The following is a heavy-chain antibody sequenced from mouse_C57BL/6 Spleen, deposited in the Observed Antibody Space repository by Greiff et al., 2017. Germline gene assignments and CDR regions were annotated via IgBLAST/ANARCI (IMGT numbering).Heavy chain of an antibody. D-gene: IGHD2-5*01. Sequence: EVMLVESEGGLVQPGSSMKLSCTASGFTFSDYYMAWVRQVPEKGLEWVANINYDGSSTYYLDSLKSRFIISRDNAKNILYLQMSSLKSEDTATYYCARDQGYSNSHWYFDVWAQGPRSPSPQ. CDR2: INYDGSST. V-gene: IGHV5-16*01. CDR3: ARDQGYSNSHWYFDV. CDR1: GFTFSDYY. J-gene: IGHJ1*03.